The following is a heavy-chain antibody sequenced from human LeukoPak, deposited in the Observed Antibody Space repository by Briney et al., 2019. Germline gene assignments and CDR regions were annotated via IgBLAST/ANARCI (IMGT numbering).Heavy chain of an antibody. CDR2: ISGSGGST. J-gene: IGHJ5*02. CDR1: GFTFSSYA. V-gene: IGHV3-23*01. D-gene: IGHD6-13*01. CDR3: AKRPRNGSSWYWFDP. Sequence: GGSLRLSCAASGFTFSSYAMSWVRLAPGKGLEWVSAISGSGGSTYYADSVKGRFTISRDNSKNTLYLQMNSLRAEDTAVYYCAKRPRNGSSWYWFDPWGQGTLVTVSS.